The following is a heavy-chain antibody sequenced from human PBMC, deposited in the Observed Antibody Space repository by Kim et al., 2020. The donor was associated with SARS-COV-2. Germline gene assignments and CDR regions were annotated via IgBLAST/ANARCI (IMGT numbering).Heavy chain of an antibody. J-gene: IGHJ4*02. V-gene: IGHV3-30*04. CDR2: ISYDGSNK. Sequence: GGSLRLSCAASGFTFSSYAMHWVRQAPGKGLERVAVISYDGSNKYYADSVKGRFTISSDNSKNTLYLQMNSLRAEDTAVYYCARSQQNLLLWFGVSVSVPDYWGQGTLVTVSS. CDR1: GFTFSSYA. D-gene: IGHD3-10*01. CDR3: ARSQQNLLLWFGVSVSVPDY.